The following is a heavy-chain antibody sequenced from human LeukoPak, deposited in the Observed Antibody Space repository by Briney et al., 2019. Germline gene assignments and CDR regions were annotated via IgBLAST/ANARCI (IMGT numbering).Heavy chain of an antibody. J-gene: IGHJ4*02. CDR2: VSNDGRSK. D-gene: IGHD2-21*01. Sequence: GRSLGLSCAASGFTFTTYGMHWVRQAPGKGLEWVALVSNDGRSKYYVDSVKGRFTISRDTSKNTLYLQMNSLRPDDTAVYYCAKDRCRLGDCYFDYWGQGTLVTVSS. V-gene: IGHV3-30*18. CDR3: AKDRCRLGDCYFDY. CDR1: GFTFTTYG.